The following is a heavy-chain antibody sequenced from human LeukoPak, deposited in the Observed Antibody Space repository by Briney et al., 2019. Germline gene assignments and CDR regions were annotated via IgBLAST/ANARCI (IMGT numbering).Heavy chain of an antibody. Sequence: GGALRLSCAASGFTFSGPAIHWVRQASGKGVEWVGRIRSKGNSYATAYAASVRGSFTSSRDDSKNTAYLQMNSLKTEDTAVYYCTRDYGVLFDYWGQGTLVTVSS. J-gene: IGHJ4*02. CDR3: TRDYGVLFDY. CDR2: IRSKGNSYAT. CDR1: GFTFSGPA. V-gene: IGHV3-73*01. D-gene: IGHD4-17*01.